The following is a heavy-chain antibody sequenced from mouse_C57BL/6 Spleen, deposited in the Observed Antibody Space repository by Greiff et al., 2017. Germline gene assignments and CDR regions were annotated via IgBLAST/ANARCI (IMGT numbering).Heavy chain of an antibody. CDR3: ARHYSNYGSFDY. CDR2: INPYNGGT. CDR1: GYTFTDYY. D-gene: IGHD2-5*01. V-gene: IGHV1-19*01. J-gene: IGHJ2*01. Sequence: EVQLQQSGPVLVKPGASVKMSCKASGYTFTDYYMNWVKQSHGKSLEWIGVINPYNGGTSYNPKFKGKATLTVEKSSSTAYMELNSLTSEDSAVYYCARHYSNYGSFDYWGQGTTLTVSS.